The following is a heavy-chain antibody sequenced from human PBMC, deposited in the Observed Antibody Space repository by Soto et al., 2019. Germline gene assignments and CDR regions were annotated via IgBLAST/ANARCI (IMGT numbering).Heavy chain of an antibody. D-gene: IGHD1-1*01. CDR3: ATWHEREHAYDV. CDR2: INHSGST. J-gene: IGHJ3*01. Sequence: SETLSLTCAVYGGSFSGYYWSWIRQPPGKGLEWIGEINHSGSTNYNPSLKSRVTISVDTSKNQFSLKLSSVTAADTAVYYCATWHEREHAYDVWGQGTTVTVSS. V-gene: IGHV4-34*01. CDR1: GGSFSGYY.